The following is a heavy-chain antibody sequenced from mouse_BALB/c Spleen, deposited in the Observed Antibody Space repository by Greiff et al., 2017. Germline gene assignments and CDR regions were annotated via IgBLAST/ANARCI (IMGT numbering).Heavy chain of an antibody. V-gene: IGHV5-17*02. Sequence: EVKLQESGGGLVQPGGSRKLSCAASGFTFSSFGMHWVRQAPEKGLEWVAYISSGSSTIYYADTVKGRFTISRDNPKNTLFLQMTSLRSEDTAMYYCARGDYPYYYAMDYWGQGTSVTVSS. J-gene: IGHJ4*01. D-gene: IGHD2-4*01. CDR2: ISSGSSTI. CDR3: ARGDYPYYYAMDY. CDR1: GFTFSSFG.